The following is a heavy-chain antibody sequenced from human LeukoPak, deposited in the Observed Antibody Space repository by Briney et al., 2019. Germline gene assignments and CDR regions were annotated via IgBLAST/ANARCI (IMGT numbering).Heavy chain of an antibody. J-gene: IGHJ5*02. D-gene: IGHD4-17*01. Sequence: PGRSLRLSCAASGFTFRSYVMHWVRQAPGKGLEGVAVISYDGSNKYYADSVKGRFTISRDNSKSTLYLQMNSLRSEDTAVYYCARDATGDGDLESWGQGTLVTVSP. CDR1: GFTFRSYV. CDR3: ARDATGDGDLES. V-gene: IGHV3-30*04. CDR2: ISYDGSNK.